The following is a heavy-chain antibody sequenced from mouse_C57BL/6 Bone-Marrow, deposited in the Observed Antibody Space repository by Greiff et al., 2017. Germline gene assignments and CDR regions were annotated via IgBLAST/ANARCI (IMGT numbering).Heavy chain of an antibody. CDR2: IDPENGDT. V-gene: IGHV14-4*01. CDR3: TTLYYGNFPFAY. J-gene: IGHJ3*01. CDR1: GFNIKDDY. D-gene: IGHD2-1*01. Sequence: EVQGVESGAELVRPGASVKLSCTASGFNIKDDYMHWVKQRPEQGLEWIGWIDPENGDTEYASKFQGKATITADTSSNTAYLQLSSLTSEDTAVYYCTTLYYGNFPFAYWGQGTLVTVSA.